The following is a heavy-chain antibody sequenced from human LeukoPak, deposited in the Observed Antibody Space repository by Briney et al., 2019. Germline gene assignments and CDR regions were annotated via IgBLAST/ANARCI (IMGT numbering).Heavy chain of an antibody. CDR2: IYYSGST. CDR3: ARGIAARGGFDY. V-gene: IGHV4-39*07. Sequence: SETLSHTCTVSGGSISSSSYYWGWIRQPPGKGLEWIGSIYYSGSTYYNPSLKSRVTISVDTSKNQFSLKLSSVTAADTAVYYCARGIAARGGFDYWGQGTLVTVSS. D-gene: IGHD6-6*01. J-gene: IGHJ4*02. CDR1: GGSISSSSYY.